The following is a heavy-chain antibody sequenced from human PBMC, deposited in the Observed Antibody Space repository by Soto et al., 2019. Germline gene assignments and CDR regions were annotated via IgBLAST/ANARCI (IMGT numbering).Heavy chain of an antibody. D-gene: IGHD2-8*02. J-gene: IGHJ6*02. V-gene: IGHV1-69*13. Sequence: SVKVSCKASGGTFSIYGFSWVRQAPGQGPEWIGGIIPILTTPNYAQKFHGRVTIVADESTTTVYMELSSLKSEDTAVYYCATSVGIAPTGEDGMDVWGQGTSVTVSS. CDR1: GGTFSIYG. CDR3: ATSVGIAPTGEDGMDV. CDR2: IIPILTTP.